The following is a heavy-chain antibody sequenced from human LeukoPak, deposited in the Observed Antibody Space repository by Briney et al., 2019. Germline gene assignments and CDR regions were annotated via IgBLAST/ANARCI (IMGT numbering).Heavy chain of an antibody. Sequence: ASVKVSCKASGYTFTGYYMYWVRQAPGQGLEWMGRINPNSGGTDYAQNFQGRVTMTGDTSISTAYMELSRLRSDDTAVYYCARGYCSGGTCYLVENWFDPWGQGTLVTVSS. CDR1: GYTFTGYY. J-gene: IGHJ5*02. D-gene: IGHD2-15*01. CDR3: ARGYCSGGTCYLVENWFDP. CDR2: INPNSGGT. V-gene: IGHV1-2*06.